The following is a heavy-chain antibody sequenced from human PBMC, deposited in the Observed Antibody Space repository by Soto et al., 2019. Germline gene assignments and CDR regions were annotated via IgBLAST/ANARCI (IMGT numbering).Heavy chain of an antibody. CDR3: VCDDNRRY. CDR2: IGRTGIDR. Sequence: EVQLVESGGGLVKPGGSLRLSCAGSGFSFSTSTMNWVRQAPGKGLEFVSSIGRTGIDRYYIDSVKGRFTISRDNAQNSLYLHMNSLRAEDTVLYYCVCDDNRRYWGQGTLVTVSS. V-gene: IGHV3-21*01. CDR1: GFSFSTST. J-gene: IGHJ4*02. D-gene: IGHD1-1*01.